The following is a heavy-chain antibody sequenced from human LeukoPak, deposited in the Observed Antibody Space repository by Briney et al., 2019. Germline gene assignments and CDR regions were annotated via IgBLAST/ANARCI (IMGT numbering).Heavy chain of an antibody. CDR2: IYSGGST. D-gene: IGHD6-19*01. V-gene: IGHV3-53*01. CDR1: GFTVSSNY. J-gene: IGHJ6*03. Sequence: GGSLRLSCAASGFTVSSNYMSWVRQAPGKGLEWVSVIYSGGSTYYADSVKGRFTISRDNSKNTLYLQMNSLRAEDTAVYYCAKAITYSSGWYYYYMDVWGKGTTVTVSS. CDR3: AKAITYSSGWYYYYMDV.